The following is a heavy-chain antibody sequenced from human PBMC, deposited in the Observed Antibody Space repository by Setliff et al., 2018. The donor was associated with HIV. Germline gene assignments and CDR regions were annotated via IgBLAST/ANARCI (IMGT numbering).Heavy chain of an antibody. J-gene: IGHJ4*02. CDR3: ARVPRQLLKGAAAYFDY. CDR1: GGSISSHY. CDR2: IYYSGGT. V-gene: IGHV4-59*11. D-gene: IGHD5-18*01. Sequence: SETLSLTCTVSGGSISSHYWSWIRQPPGKGLEWIGYIYYSGGTNYNPSLKSRVTISVDTSKNQFSLRLSSVTAADTAVYYCARVPRQLLKGAAAYFDYWGQGTLVTVSS.